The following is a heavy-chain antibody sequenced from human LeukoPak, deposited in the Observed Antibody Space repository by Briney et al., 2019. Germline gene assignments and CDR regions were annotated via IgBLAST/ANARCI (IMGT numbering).Heavy chain of an antibody. CDR2: ISGSGTST. CDR3: ARSAEPYGAGYNWFDP. V-gene: IGHV3-23*01. Sequence: GGSLRLSCVVSGISLSNYAMTWVRQAPGKGLEWVSAISGSGTSTYFADSVKGRFAISRDNSKNTLSLQMSSLKAEDTAVYYCARSAEPYGAGYNWFDPWGQGTLVTVSS. D-gene: IGHD1-26*01. CDR1: GISLSNYA. J-gene: IGHJ5*02.